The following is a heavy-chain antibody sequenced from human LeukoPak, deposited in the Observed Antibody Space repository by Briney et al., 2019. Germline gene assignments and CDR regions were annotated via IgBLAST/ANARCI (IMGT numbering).Heavy chain of an antibody. CDR3: ARTGVGDAFDI. CDR2: ISSGSTYI. D-gene: IGHD3-3*01. J-gene: IGHJ3*02. Sequence: GGSLRLSCAASEFTFSTYSMNWVRQAPGKGLEWVSSISSGSTYIYYADSVKGRFTISRDNAKNSLYLQMNSLRAEDTAVYYCARTGVGDAFDIWGQGTMVTVSS. V-gene: IGHV3-21*01. CDR1: EFTFSTYS.